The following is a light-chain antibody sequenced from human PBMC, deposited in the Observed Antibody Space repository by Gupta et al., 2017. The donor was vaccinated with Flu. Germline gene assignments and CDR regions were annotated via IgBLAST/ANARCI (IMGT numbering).Light chain of an antibody. J-gene: IGKJ1*01. CDR3: LQNSFFPQT. CDR2: AAS. V-gene: IGKV1-6*01. CDR1: GDIGKD. Sequence: AVLMTQSPSSVSASVGDRLTITCRASGDIGKDLGWYQQKAGKAPQLLIFAASRLQSGVPSRFSGSGSGSDFTLTITSLQPEDYATYYCLQNSFFPQTFGQGTRVEVK.